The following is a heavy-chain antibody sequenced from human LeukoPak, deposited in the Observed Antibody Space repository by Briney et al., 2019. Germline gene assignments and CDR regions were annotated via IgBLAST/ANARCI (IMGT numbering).Heavy chain of an antibody. CDR1: GGTFISYA. CDR2: IIPIFGTA. CDR3: ASKEAYCSGGSCYLTASDYYYGMDV. J-gene: IGHJ6*02. V-gene: IGHV1-69*13. D-gene: IGHD2-15*01. Sequence: SVKVSCKASGGTFISYAISWVRQAPGQGLEWMGGIIPIFGTANYAQKFQGRVTITADESTSTAYMELSSLRSEDTAVYYCASKEAYCSGGSCYLTASDYYYGMDVWGQGTTVTVSS.